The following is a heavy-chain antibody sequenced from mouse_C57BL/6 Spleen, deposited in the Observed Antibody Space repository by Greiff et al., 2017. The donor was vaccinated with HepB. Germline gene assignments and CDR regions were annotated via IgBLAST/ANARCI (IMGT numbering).Heavy chain of an antibody. J-gene: IGHJ4*01. CDR2: IYPGDGDT. V-gene: IGHV1-82*01. Sequence: VQVVESGPELVKPGASVKISCKASGYAFSSSWMNWVKQRPGKGLEWIGRIYPGDGDTNYNGKFKGKATLTADKSSSTAYMQLSSLTSEDSAVYFCARRIYYYGSSHYYAMDYWGQGTSVTVSS. CDR1: GYAFSSSW. D-gene: IGHD1-1*01. CDR3: ARRIYYYGSSHYYAMDY.